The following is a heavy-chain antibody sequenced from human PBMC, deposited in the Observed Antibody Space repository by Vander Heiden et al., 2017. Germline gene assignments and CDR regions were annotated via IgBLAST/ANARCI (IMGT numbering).Heavy chain of an antibody. D-gene: IGHD4-4*01. Sequence: QLQESAPGLVKPSDTLSLTCTVSGGSISGFYWCWIRQPAGKGLEWIGRIYSTGSSNYNPSLKSRVTMSTDTSKNRFSLRLTSVTAADTAMYFCARLKTVTTGHFYGMDVWGQGTPVTVSS. CDR1: GGSISGFY. J-gene: IGHJ6*02. CDR2: IYSTGSS. CDR3: ARLKTVTTGHFYGMDV. V-gene: IGHV4-4*07.